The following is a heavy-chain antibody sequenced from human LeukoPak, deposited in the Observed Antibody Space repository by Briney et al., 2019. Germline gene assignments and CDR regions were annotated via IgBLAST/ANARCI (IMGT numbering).Heavy chain of an antibody. CDR2: IYWDDDN. Sequence: SGPTLVKPTQTLTLTCTFSGFSLTTTGVGVGWIRQPPGKALEWLAFIYWDDDNRYSPSLKTRLTVTKDTSKNQVVLTMTNMDPADTGTYFCAHRLVREGAWFDPWRQGTLVTVSS. J-gene: IGHJ5*02. V-gene: IGHV2-5*02. D-gene: IGHD3-10*01. CDR1: GFSLTTTGVG. CDR3: AHRLVREGAWFDP.